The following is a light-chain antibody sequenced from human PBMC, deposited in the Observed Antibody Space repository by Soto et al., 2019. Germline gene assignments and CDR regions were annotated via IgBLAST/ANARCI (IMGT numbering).Light chain of an antibody. J-gene: IGKJ1*01. Sequence: EIVMTQSPATLSVSPGERATLSCRASQTINSNLAWYQQKPGQSPRLLIYGASTRATGIPARFSGSWSGTEFTLAFSSLQSEDFAVYYCQQYNNWPWTFGQGNKVEI. CDR1: QTINSN. V-gene: IGKV3-15*01. CDR2: GAS. CDR3: QQYNNWPWT.